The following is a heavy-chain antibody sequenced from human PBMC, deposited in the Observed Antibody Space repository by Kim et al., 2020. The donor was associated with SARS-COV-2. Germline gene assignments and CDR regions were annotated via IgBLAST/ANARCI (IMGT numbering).Heavy chain of an antibody. D-gene: IGHD2-15*01. CDR1: GGSFSGYY. CDR3: ARGGSVVVVAAIQEYYFDY. V-gene: IGHV4-34*01. CDR2: INHSGST. J-gene: IGHJ4*02. Sequence: SETLSLTCAVYGGSFSGYYWSWIRQPPGKGLEWIGEINHSGSTNYNPSLKSRVTISVDTSKNQFSLKLSSVTAADTAVYYCARGGSVVVVAAIQEYYFDYWGQGTLVTVSS.